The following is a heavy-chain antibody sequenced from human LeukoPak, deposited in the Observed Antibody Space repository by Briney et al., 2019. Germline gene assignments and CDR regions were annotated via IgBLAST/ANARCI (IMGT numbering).Heavy chain of an antibody. V-gene: IGHV3-7*01. Sequence: PGGSLRLSCAASGFTFSSHWMSWVRQAPGKGLEWVANIKQDGSETYYVDSVKGRFTISRDNTQNSLYLQMNSLGADDTALYYCARSSRRGEFDYWGQGTLVTVSS. CDR2: IKQDGSET. CDR1: GFTFSSHW. CDR3: ARSSRRGEFDY. D-gene: IGHD3-16*01. J-gene: IGHJ4*02.